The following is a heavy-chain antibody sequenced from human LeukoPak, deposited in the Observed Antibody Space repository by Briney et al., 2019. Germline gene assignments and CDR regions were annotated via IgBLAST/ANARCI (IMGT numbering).Heavy chain of an antibody. V-gene: IGHV4-59*08. Sequence: SETLSLTCTVSGGSISSYYWSWIRQPPGKGLEWVGYMSNGGRTNYNPSLKSRVTISVDTSKNEFSLKLTSVTAADTAVYYCARHGYNDFKFDPWGQGTLVTVSS. D-gene: IGHD5-24*01. CDR1: GGSISSYY. CDR3: ARHGYNDFKFDP. J-gene: IGHJ5*02. CDR2: MSNGGRT.